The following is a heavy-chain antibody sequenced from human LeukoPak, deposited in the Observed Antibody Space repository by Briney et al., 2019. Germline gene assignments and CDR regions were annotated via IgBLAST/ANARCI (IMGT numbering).Heavy chain of an antibody. D-gene: IGHD3-3*01. CDR2: IYTSGST. J-gene: IGHJ4*02. Sequence: KTSETLSLTCTVSGGSISSYYWSWIRQPAGKGLEWIGRIYTSGSTNYNPSLKSRVTISVDKSKNQFSLKLSSVTAADTAVYYCASNYDFWSGYYHFDYWGQGTLVTVSP. V-gene: IGHV4-4*07. CDR1: GGSISSYY. CDR3: ASNYDFWSGYYHFDY.